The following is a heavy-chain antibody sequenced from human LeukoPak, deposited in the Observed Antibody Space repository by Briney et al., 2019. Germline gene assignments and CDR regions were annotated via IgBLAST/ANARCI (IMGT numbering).Heavy chain of an antibody. D-gene: IGHD6-19*01. CDR1: TFTFNNHG. Sequence: GGSLRLSCVMSTFTFNNHGMHWVRQAPGKGLEWVAVISSDGGVKQYAYSVKGRFTLSGDNSKNTVYLQMNNVIVEDTAVYYCVREGTWGQWYFDHWGQGTPVTVSS. V-gene: IGHV3-30*03. J-gene: IGHJ4*02. CDR2: ISSDGGVK. CDR3: VREGTWGQWYFDH.